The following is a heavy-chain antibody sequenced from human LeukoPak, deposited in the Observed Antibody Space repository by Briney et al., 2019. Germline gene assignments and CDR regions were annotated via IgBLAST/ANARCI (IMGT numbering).Heavy chain of an antibody. CDR3: ARVFSNPTGNDY. D-gene: IGHD1-1*01. J-gene: IGHJ4*02. V-gene: IGHV3-48*03. Sequence: GGSLRLSCAASGFTFSSYEMNWVRQAPGKGLEWVSYISNSGNTIFYADSVKGRFTIPRDNGKNSLYLQMNSLRAEDTAVYYCARVFSNPTGNDYWGQGTLVTVSS. CDR1: GFTFSSYE. CDR2: ISNSGNTI.